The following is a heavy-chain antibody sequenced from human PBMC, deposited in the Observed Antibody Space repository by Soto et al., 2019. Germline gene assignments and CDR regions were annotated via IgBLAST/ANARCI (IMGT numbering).Heavy chain of an antibody. D-gene: IGHD1-20*01. CDR1: GYSFSDYD. J-gene: IGHJ5*02. V-gene: IGHV1-8*01. CDR3: ARDNRYNWNDEGWFDP. Sequence: PGASVKVSCKASGYSFSDYDINWVRQATGQGPEWMGWMNPNSGNTGYAQKFQGRVTMTRNTSINTAYMELSSLGSEDTAVYYCARDNRYNWNDEGWFDPWGQGTLVTVSS. CDR2: MNPNSGNT.